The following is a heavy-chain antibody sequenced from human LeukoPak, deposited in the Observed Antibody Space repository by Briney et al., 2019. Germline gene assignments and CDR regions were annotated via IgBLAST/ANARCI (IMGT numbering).Heavy chain of an antibody. J-gene: IGHJ4*02. V-gene: IGHV3-66*01. CDR2: IYSGGST. D-gene: IGHD1-26*01. CDR3: ARESRQWGVFDY. CDR1: GFAFSNTG. Sequence: GGSLRLSCAASGFAFSNTGMTWVRQAPGKGLEWVSVIYSGGSTYYADSVKGRFTISRDNSKNTLYLQMNSLRAEDTAVYYCARESRQWGVFDYWGQGTLVTVSS.